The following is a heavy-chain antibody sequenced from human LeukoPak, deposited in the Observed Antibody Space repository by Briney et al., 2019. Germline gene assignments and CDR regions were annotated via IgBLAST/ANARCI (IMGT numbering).Heavy chain of an antibody. CDR1: GGSFSGYY. J-gene: IGHJ4*02. CDR2: IIHNGST. CDR3: ARRSKADIVATIFRGGFDY. Sequence: PSETLSLTCAVYGGSFSGYYWSWIRQPPGKGLEWIGEIIHNGSTNYNPSPKSRVNISVDTSKNQFSLKLSSVTAADTAVYYCARRSKADIVATIFRGGFDYWGQGTLVTVSS. V-gene: IGHV4-34*12. D-gene: IGHD5-12*01.